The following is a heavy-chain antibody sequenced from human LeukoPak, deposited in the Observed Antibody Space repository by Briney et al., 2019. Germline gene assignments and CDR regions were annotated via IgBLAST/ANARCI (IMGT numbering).Heavy chain of an antibody. CDR2: ISYDGSNK. J-gene: IGHJ4*02. CDR1: GFTFSSYA. V-gene: IGHV3-30-3*01. CDR3: APSRDGYTMWDY. D-gene: IGHD5-24*01. Sequence: PGGSLRLSCAASGFTFSSYAMHWVRQAPGKGREWVAVISYDGSNKYYADSVKGRFTISRDNSKNTLYLQMNSLRAEDTAVYYCAPSRDGYTMWDYWGQGTLVTVSS.